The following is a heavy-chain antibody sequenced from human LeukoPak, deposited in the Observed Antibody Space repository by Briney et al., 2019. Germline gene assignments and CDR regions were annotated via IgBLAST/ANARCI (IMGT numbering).Heavy chain of an antibody. CDR1: GFTFSAYN. CDR3: VRDRTLGVRDGFILA. J-gene: IGHJ5*02. D-gene: IGHD5-24*01. V-gene: IGHV3-48*01. Sequence: GGSLRLSCAASGFTFSAYNMIWVRQAPGKELEWLSYISGSSSAIYYADSVQGRFTISRDNAKNSLSLQMSSLRVEDTAVYYCVRDRTLGVRDGFILAWGQGTLVTVSS. CDR2: ISGSSSAI.